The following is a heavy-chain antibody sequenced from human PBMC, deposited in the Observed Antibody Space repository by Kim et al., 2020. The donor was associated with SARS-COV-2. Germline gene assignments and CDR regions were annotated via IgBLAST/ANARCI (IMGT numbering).Heavy chain of an antibody. CDR3: ARHLYSSSWCWFDP. V-gene: IGHV4-39*01. D-gene: IGHD6-13*01. Sequence: NPSRKSRFTISVDTSKNQFSLKLISVTAADTAVYYCARHLYSSSWCWFDPWGQGTLVTVSS. J-gene: IGHJ5*02.